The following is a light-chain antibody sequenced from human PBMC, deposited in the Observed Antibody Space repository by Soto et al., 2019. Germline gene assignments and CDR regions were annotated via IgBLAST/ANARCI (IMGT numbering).Light chain of an antibody. CDR3: SSYAGSYNFAV. V-gene: IGLV2-8*01. CDR1: SSDVGGYNY. J-gene: IGLJ7*01. Sequence: QSALTQPPSASGSPGQSVTISCTGTSSDVGGYNYVSWYQQHPGKAPKLIIYDVSKRPSGVPDRFSGSKSGNTASLTVSGLQAEDEAEYYCSSYAGSYNFAVFGGGTQLTVL. CDR2: DVS.